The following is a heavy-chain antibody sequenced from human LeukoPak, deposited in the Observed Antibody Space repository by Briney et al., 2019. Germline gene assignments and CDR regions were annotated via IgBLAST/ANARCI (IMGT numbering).Heavy chain of an antibody. V-gene: IGHV3-21*01. CDR2: ISSSSSYI. Sequence: GGSLRLSCAASGFTFSSYSMNWVRQAPGKGLEWVSSISSSSSYIYYADSVKGRFTISRDNAKNSLYLQMNSLRAEDTAVYYCARDLGHYYGSGSYYCWGQATMVTVSS. D-gene: IGHD3-10*01. CDR3: ARDLGHYYGSGSYYC. CDR1: GFTFSSYS. J-gene: IGHJ3*01.